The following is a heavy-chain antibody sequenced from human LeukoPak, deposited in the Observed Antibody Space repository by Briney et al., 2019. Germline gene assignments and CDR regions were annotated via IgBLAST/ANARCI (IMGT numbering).Heavy chain of an antibody. CDR3: ARDSPGSYYFDY. V-gene: IGHV4-4*02. J-gene: IGHJ4*02. D-gene: IGHD1-26*01. CDR2: IYHSGST. Sequence: QPPXXXLEWIGEIYHSGSTNYNPSLKSRVTISVDKSKNQFSLRLSSVTAADTAVYYCARDSPGSYYFDYWGQGTLVTVSS.